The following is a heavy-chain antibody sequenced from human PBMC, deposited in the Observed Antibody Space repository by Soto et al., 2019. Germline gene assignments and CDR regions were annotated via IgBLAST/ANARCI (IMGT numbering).Heavy chain of an antibody. J-gene: IGHJ4*02. Sequence: EVQLVDSGGGVVRPGGSLRLSCAASGFTFDEYGMSLVRQAPGKGLEWVSGINWNGGSTGYADSVKGRFTISRDNAKNSLYLQMNSLRAEDTALYYCARPQGSGSYSTFDYWGQGTLVTVSS. D-gene: IGHD3-10*01. CDR2: INWNGGST. V-gene: IGHV3-20*04. CDR1: GFTFDEYG. CDR3: ARPQGSGSYSTFDY.